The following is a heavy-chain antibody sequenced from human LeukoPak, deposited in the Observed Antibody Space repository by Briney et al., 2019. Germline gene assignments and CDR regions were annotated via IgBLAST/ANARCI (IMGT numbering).Heavy chain of an antibody. CDR2: IYYSGST. CDR1: GGSISSYY. V-gene: IGHV4-59*08. Sequence: SETLSLTCTVSGGSISSYYWSWIRQPPGKGLEWIGHIYYSGSTNYNPSLKSRVTISVDTSKNQFSLKLSSVTAADTAVYYCARLGLYYYQGMDVWGQGTTVTVSS. CDR3: ARLGLYYYQGMDV. D-gene: IGHD3-16*01. J-gene: IGHJ6*02.